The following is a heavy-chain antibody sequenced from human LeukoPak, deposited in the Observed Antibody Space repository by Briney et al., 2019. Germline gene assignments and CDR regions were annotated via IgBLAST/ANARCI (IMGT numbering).Heavy chain of an antibody. CDR2: IYYSGST. V-gene: IGHV4-39*07. CDR1: GGSISSSSYY. CDR3: ARVPRSLRLGDY. J-gene: IGHJ4*02. D-gene: IGHD3-16*01. Sequence: SETLSLTCTVSGGSISSSSYYWGWIRQPPGKGLEWIGSIYYSGSTNYNPSLKSRVTISVDTSKNQFSLKLSSVTAADTAVYYCARVPRSLRLGDYWGQGTLVTVSS.